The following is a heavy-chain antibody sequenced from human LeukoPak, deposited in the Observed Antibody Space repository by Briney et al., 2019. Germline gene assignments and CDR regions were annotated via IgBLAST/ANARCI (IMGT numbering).Heavy chain of an antibody. CDR2: IHYSGST. V-gene: IGHV4-59*01. CDR1: GGSISTYH. J-gene: IGHJ4*02. CDR3: AKDRSCINDVCHGDFDY. D-gene: IGHD2-8*01. Sequence: PSETLSLTCSVSGGSISTYHWSWIRQPPGKGLEWIGYIHYSGSTNYNSSLQSRVTISVDTSKNQFSLKLTSVTAADTAVYYCAKDRSCINDVCHGDFDYWGQGTLVTVSS.